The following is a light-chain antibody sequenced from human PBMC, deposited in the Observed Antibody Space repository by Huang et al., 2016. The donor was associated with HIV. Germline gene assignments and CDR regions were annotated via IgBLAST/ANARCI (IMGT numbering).Light chain of an antibody. CDR3: HQYYATGT. Sequence: DIVMTQSPDSLAVSLGERATINCKSSQSLLYSSNNKNYLAWEQKKPGQPPKLLIYWASTREAGVPDRFSGSGSETDFTLTISSLQAEDVAVYYCHQYYATGTFGQGTKVEI. CDR1: QSLLYSSNNKNY. CDR2: WAS. V-gene: IGKV4-1*01. J-gene: IGKJ1*01.